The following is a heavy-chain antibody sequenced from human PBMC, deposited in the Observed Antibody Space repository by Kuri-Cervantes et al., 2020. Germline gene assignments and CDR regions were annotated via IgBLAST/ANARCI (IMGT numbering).Heavy chain of an antibody. V-gene: IGHV1-8*01. Sequence: ASVKVSCKASGYTFTSYDINWVRQATGQGLEWMGWMNPNSGNTGYAQKFQGRVTMTEDTSTDTAYMELSSLRSEDTAVYYCARDDTAMDVDYYYGMDVWGQGTTVTVSS. J-gene: IGHJ6*02. CDR3: ARDDTAMDVDYYYGMDV. D-gene: IGHD5-18*01. CDR1: GYTFTSYD. CDR2: MNPNSGNT.